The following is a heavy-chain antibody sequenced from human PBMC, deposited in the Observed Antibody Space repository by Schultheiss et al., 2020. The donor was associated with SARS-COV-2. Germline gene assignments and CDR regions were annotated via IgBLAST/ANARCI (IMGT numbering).Heavy chain of an antibody. Sequence: GGSLRLSCAASGFTFSSEWMSWVRQAPGKGLEWVANIKQDGSETFYVDSVKGRFTISRDNSKNTLYLQMDTLRAEDTAVYYCARVDGGYFGFDYWGQGALVTVSS. V-gene: IGHV3-7*03. CDR3: ARVDGGYFGFDY. CDR1: GFTFSSEW. J-gene: IGHJ4*02. D-gene: IGHD3-16*01. CDR2: IKQDGSET.